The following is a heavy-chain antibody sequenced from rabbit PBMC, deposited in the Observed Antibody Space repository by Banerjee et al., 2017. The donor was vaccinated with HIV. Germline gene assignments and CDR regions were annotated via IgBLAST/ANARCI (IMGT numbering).Heavy chain of an antibody. CDR2: IYAGSTDST. CDR1: GFSFSSRYY. D-gene: IGHD6-1*01. CDR3: ARDHPYAVYGGHGYADL. Sequence: QSLEESGGDLVKPGASLTLTCTASGFSFSSRYYMCWVRQAPGKGLEWIACIYAGSTDSTYYASWAKGRFTISKTSSTTVTLQMTSLTAADTATYFCARDHPYAVYGGHGYADLWGPGTLVTVS. V-gene: IGHV1S40*01. J-gene: IGHJ4*01.